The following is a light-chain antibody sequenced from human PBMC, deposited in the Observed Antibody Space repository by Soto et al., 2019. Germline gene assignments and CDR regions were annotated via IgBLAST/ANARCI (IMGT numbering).Light chain of an antibody. V-gene: IGKV3-15*01. CDR2: GAS. CDR1: QSVSSN. J-gene: IGKJ5*01. Sequence: EIVLTQSPATLSVSRGERATLSCRASQSVSSNLAWYQQKPGQAPRLLIYGASTRATGIPARFSGSGSGTEFTLTISSLQSEDFAVYYCQQYNNWRITFGQGTRLEIK. CDR3: QQYNNWRIT.